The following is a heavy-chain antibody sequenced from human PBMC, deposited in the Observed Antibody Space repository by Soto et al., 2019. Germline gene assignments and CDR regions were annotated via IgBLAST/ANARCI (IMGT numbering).Heavy chain of an antibody. J-gene: IGHJ4*02. CDR3: AIPSGLTVTGPDY. D-gene: IGHD6-19*01. Sequence: EVQLLESGGGLVQPGGSLRLSCAASGFIFSNYAMSWVRQAPGKGLEWVSAIGGNGADTYYADSVMGRFTISRDNSKNTLYLQMNSLRAEDTVVYFCAIPSGLTVTGPDYWGQGTLVTVSS. CDR1: GFIFSNYA. V-gene: IGHV3-23*01. CDR2: IGGNGADT.